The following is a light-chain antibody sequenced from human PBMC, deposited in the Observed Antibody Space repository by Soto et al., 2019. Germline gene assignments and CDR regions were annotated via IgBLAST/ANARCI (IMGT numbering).Light chain of an antibody. J-gene: IGKJ1*01. CDR2: GAS. Sequence: FTHSPVNLSLYPGDIATPSCRASQSVSSNYLAWYQQKPGQAPRLLIYGASTRATGIPDRFSGGGSGAEYTLTISSLQSEDFAVYYCQQYDKWPRTFGQGTKVDIK. CDR3: QQYDKWPRT. V-gene: IGKV3D-15*01. CDR1: QSVSSN.